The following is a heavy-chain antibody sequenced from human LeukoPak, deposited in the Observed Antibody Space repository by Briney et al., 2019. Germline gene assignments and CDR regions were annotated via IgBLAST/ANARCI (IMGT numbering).Heavy chain of an antibody. Sequence: GGSLRLSCAASGFTVSSNYMSWIRQAPGKGLEWVSVIYSGGSTYYADSVKGRFTISRDNSKNTLYLQMNSLRAEDKAVYYCARRSDYGDYGYYFDYWGQGTLVTVSS. J-gene: IGHJ4*02. CDR3: ARRSDYGDYGYYFDY. D-gene: IGHD4-17*01. V-gene: IGHV3-53*01. CDR1: GFTVSSNY. CDR2: IYSGGST.